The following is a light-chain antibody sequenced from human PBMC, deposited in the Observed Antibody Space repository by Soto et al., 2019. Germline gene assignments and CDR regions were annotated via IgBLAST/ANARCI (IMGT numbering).Light chain of an antibody. CDR3: QQYGSSPPTWT. J-gene: IGKJ1*01. V-gene: IGKV3-20*01. CDR1: QSVSSSY. Sequence: EIVLTQSPGTLSLSPGERATLSCRASQSVSSSYLAWYQQKPGQAPRLRIYGASSRATGIPDRFSGSGSGTDLTLTISRLEPEDFAVYYCQQYGSSPPTWTFGQGTKVEIK. CDR2: GAS.